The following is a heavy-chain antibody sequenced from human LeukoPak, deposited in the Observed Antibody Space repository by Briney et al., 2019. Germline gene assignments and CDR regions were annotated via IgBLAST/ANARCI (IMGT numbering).Heavy chain of an antibody. CDR1: GFTLSSYW. D-gene: IGHD3-9*01. Sequence: PGGSLRLSCAASGFTLSSYWMHWVRQAPGTGPVWVSYIDNDGTHTAYADSVRGRFTVSRDNAKNMLFLQMNGLRAEDKAIYYCTRGGFDHNMDVWGKGTMVTVSS. V-gene: IGHV3-74*01. CDR3: TRGGFDHNMDV. CDR2: IDNDGTHT. J-gene: IGHJ6*03.